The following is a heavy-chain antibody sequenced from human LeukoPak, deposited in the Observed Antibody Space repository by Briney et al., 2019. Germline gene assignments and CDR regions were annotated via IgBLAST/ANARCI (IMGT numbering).Heavy chain of an antibody. D-gene: IGHD1-26*01. CDR3: ARGRPGNYFDY. CDR1: GFTFSSNW. J-gene: IGHJ4*02. Sequence: XGSLRLSCAASGFTFSSNWMYWVRQAPGKGLVWVSYISSDGSSKNYADSVKGGFTISRDNAKNTLYVQMNSLRADDTAVYYCARGRPGNYFDYWGQGTLVTVSS. V-gene: IGHV3-74*01. CDR2: ISSDGSSK.